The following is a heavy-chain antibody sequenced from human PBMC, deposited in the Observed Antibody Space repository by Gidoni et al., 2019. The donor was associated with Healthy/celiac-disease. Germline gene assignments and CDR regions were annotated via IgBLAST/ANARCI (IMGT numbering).Heavy chain of an antibody. D-gene: IGHD3-10*01. V-gene: IGHV1-2*02. CDR2: INPNSGGT. CDR1: GYTFTGYY. J-gene: IGHJ6*03. CDR3: ARGVMVRGVTPYYYYMDV. Sequence: QVQLVQSGAEVKKPGASVKVSCKASGYTFTGYYMHWVRQAPGQGLEWMGWINPNSGGTNYAQKFQGRVTMTRDTSISTAYMELSRLRSDDTAVYYCARGVMVRGVTPYYYYMDVWGKGTTVTVSS.